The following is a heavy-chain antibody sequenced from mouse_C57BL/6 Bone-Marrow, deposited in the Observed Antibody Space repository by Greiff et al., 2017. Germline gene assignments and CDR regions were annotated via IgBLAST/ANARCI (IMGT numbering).Heavy chain of an antibody. J-gene: IGHJ2*01. V-gene: IGHV1-63*01. Sequence: QVQLKESGAELVRPGTSVKMSCKASGYTFTNYWIGWAKQRPEHGLEWIGDIYPGGGYTNYNEKFKGKATLTADKSSSTAYMQFSSLTSEDSAIYYCARGLYFDYWGQGTTLTVAS. CDR3: ARGLYFDY. CDR2: IYPGGGYT. CDR1: GYTFTNYW.